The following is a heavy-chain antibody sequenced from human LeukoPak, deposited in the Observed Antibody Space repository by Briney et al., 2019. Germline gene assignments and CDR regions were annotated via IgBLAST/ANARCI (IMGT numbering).Heavy chain of an antibody. V-gene: IGHV1-69*05. J-gene: IGHJ4*02. CDR1: GGTFSSYA. CDR3: ARDTGAYCGGDCYQGYFDY. D-gene: IGHD2-21*02. CDR2: IIPIFGTA. Sequence: SVKVSCKASGGTFSSYAISWVRQAPGQGLEWMGGIIPIFGTANYAQQFQGRVTITTDESTSTAYMELSSLRSEDTAVYYCARDTGAYCGGDCYQGYFDYWGQGTLVTVSS.